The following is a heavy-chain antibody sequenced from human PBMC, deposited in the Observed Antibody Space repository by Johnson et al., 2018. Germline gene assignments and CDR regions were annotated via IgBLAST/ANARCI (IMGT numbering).Heavy chain of an antibody. J-gene: IGHJ6*03. CDR2: ISSRNTYI. V-gene: IGHV3-21*01. CDR3: ARDGGEMATNFYYYYMDV. CDR1: GFTFSNCS. Sequence: VQLVESGGGLVKPGRSLRLSCAASGFTFSNCSMNWVRQAPGKGLEWVSSISSRNTYIYYAASVRGRFTISRDNSKHTLYLQMNSLRAEDTAVYYCARDGGEMATNFYYYYMDVWGKGTTVTVSS. D-gene: IGHD5-24*01.